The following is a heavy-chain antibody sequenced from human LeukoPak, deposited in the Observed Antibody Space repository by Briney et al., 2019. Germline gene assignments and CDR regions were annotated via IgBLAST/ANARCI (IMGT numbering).Heavy chain of an antibody. V-gene: IGHV1-2*02. CDR2: INPNSGGA. CDR1: GYTFTGYY. CDR3: ARVRAARDPRLNWFDP. Sequence: GASVKVSCKASGYTFTGYYMHWVRQAPGQGLERMGWINPNSGGANYAQKFQGRVTMTRDTSISTAYMELSRLRSDDTAVYYCARVRAARDPRLNWFDPWGQGTLVTVSS. D-gene: IGHD6-6*01. J-gene: IGHJ5*02.